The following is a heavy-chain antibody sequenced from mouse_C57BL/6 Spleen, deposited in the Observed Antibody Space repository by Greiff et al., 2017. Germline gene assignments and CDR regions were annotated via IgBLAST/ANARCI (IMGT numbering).Heavy chain of an antibody. CDR3: ARYLDYAMDY. Sequence: QVQLQQSGAELAKPGASVKLSCKASGYTFTSYWMHWVKQRPGQGLEWIGYINPSSGYTKYNQKFKDRATLPADKSSSTAYMQLSSLTYEDSAVYYCARYLDYAMDYWGQGTSVTVSS. V-gene: IGHV1-7*01. D-gene: IGHD5-1*01. J-gene: IGHJ4*01. CDR1: GYTFTSYW. CDR2: INPSSGYT.